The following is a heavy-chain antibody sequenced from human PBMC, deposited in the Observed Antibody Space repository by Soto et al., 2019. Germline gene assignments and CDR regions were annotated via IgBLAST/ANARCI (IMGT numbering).Heavy chain of an antibody. J-gene: IGHJ6*02. CDR2: ISYDGSNK. Sequence: QVQLVESGGGVVQPGRSLRLSCAASGFTFSSYAMHWVRQAPGKGLEWVAVISYDGSNKYYADSVKGRFTISRDNSKNTLYLQMNSLRAEDTAVYYCARASGIRRRFLEWLRHYYYYRMDVWGQGTTVTVSS. D-gene: IGHD3-3*01. CDR1: GFTFSSYA. V-gene: IGHV3-30-3*01. CDR3: ARASGIRRRFLEWLRHYYYYRMDV.